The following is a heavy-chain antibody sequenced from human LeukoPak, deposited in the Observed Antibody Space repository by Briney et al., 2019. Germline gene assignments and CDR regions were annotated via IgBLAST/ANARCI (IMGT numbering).Heavy chain of an antibody. D-gene: IGHD3-3*01. CDR2: IYYSGST. J-gene: IGHJ4*02. CDR1: GGSISGSSYY. Sequence: SETLSLACTVSGGSISGSSYYWGWIRQPPGKGLEWIGSIYYSGSTYYNPSLKSRVTISVDTSKNQFSLKLSSVTAADTAVYYCARAFDFCSGYYRSYFDYWGQGTLVTVSS. CDR3: ARAFDFCSGYYRSYFDY. V-gene: IGHV4-39*07.